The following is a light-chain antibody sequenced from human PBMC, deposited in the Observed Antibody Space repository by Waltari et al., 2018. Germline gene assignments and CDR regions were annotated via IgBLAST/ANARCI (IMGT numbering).Light chain of an antibody. CDR1: QDISNS. J-gene: IGKJ2*01. V-gene: IGKV1-33*01. CDR3: QQYDDLPT. CDR2: EVS. Sequence: IPMTQSPSSLSASVGDRVTITCQADQDISNSLNWYQQKPGKAPKLLIYEVSNLESGVPSRFSGSGSGTHFTFTISSLQPEDIATFYCQQYDDLPTFGQGTKVEI.